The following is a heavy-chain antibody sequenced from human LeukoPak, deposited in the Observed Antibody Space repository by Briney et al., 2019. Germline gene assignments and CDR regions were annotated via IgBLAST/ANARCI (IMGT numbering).Heavy chain of an antibody. D-gene: IGHD3-10*01. V-gene: IGHV1-2*02. CDR2: INPSNGVT. J-gene: IGHJ5*02. CDR3: ARRPPYYGSGTSNWFDP. CDR1: GYAFLGYY. Sequence: DSVKVSCKASGYAFLGYYIHWVRRAPGQGLEWMGWINPSNGVTKYAQKFQGRVTLTRDTSTSTAYMGLTSLTSDDTAVYYCARRPPYYGSGTSNWFDPWGQGTLVTVSS.